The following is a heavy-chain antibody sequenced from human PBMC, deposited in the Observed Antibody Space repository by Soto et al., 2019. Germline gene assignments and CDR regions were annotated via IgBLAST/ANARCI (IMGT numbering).Heavy chain of an antibody. Sequence: GGSLRLSCAASGFTFSSYWMSWVRQAPGKGLEWVANIKQDGSEKYHVDSVKGRFTISRDNAKNSLYLQMNSLRAEDTAVYYCARSYSGYYYYHMDVWGKGTTVTVSS. CDR2: IKQDGSEK. D-gene: IGHD2-21*01. V-gene: IGHV3-7*01. CDR3: ARSYSGYYYYHMDV. J-gene: IGHJ6*03. CDR1: GFTFSSYW.